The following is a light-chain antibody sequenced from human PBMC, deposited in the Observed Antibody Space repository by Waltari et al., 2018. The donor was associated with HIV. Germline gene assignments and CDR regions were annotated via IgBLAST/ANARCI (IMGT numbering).Light chain of an antibody. Sequence: AVTQPASVSGLPGQSTTISCTGDDSDFGLYNFVSWYQQHSAKPPRLILYDFDGRASGVCDRLAGSKSGNTASLTISGRRAEDEGHYYCASFTGDNTVIFGGGTEVTVL. CDR1: DSDFGLYNF. J-gene: IGLJ2*01. CDR3: ASFTGDNTVI. CDR2: DFD. V-gene: IGLV2-14*03.